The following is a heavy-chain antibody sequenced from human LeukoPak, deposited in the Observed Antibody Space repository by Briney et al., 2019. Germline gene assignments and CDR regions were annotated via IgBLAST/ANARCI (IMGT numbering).Heavy chain of an antibody. CDR3: ARENDYGDYVDY. Sequence: NSSETLSLTCTVSGGSISSSSYYWGWIRQPPGKGLEWMGSIYYSGSTYYNPSLKSRVTISVDTSKNQFSLKLSSVTAADTAVYYCARENDYGDYVDYWGQGTLVTVSS. J-gene: IGHJ4*02. CDR2: IYYSGST. CDR1: GGSISSSSYY. D-gene: IGHD4-17*01. V-gene: IGHV4-39*07.